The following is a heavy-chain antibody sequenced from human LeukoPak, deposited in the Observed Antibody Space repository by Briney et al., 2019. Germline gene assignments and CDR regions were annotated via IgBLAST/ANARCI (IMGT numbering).Heavy chain of an antibody. D-gene: IGHD3-9*01. V-gene: IGHV4-59*01. CDR3: AKDRGYDILTGTFDY. J-gene: IGHJ4*02. CDR2: IYYSGST. Sequence: SETLSLTRTVSGGSISSYYWSWIRQPPGKGLEWIGYIYYSGSTNYNPSLKSRVTISVDTSKNQFSLKLSSVTAADTAVYYCAKDRGYDILTGTFDYWGQGTLVTVSS. CDR1: GGSISSYY.